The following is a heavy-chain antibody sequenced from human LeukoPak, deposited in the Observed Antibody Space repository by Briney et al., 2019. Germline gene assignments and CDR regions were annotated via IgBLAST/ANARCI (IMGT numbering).Heavy chain of an antibody. Sequence: PGGSLRLSCAASGFSFSNYWMNWVRQAPGKGLEWVANIKQDGSEKYYVDSVKGRFTISRDNAKNSLYLQMNSLRAEDTAVYYCARGYGNYGYWGQGTLVTVSS. D-gene: IGHD4-11*01. CDR2: IKQDGSEK. CDR3: ARGYGNYGY. V-gene: IGHV3-7*01. CDR1: GFSFSNYW. J-gene: IGHJ4*02.